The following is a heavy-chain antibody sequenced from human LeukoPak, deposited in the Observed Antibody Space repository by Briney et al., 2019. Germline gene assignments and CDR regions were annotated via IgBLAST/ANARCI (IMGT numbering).Heavy chain of an antibody. D-gene: IGHD3-10*01. CDR1: GFPFSGSG. Sequence: GGSLRLSCAASGFPFSGSGMHWVRQAPGKGLEWVAVIWYDGSHQYYADSVKGRFTISRDNSKNTLDLQMNSLRAEDTAVYYCARVMVRGVIRVGAAFDIWGQGTMVTVSS. V-gene: IGHV3-33*01. CDR2: IWYDGSHQ. J-gene: IGHJ3*02. CDR3: ARVMVRGVIRVGAAFDI.